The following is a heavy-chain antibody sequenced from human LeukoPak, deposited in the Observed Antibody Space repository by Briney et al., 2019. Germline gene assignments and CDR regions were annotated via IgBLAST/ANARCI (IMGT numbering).Heavy chain of an antibody. CDR3: TRTDSSGYSAFDI. CDR1: GFTFSDYY. V-gene: IGHV3-49*04. J-gene: IGHJ3*02. Sequence: PGGSLRLSCAASGFTFSDYYMDWVRQAPGKGLEWVGFIRSKAYGGTTEYAASVKGRFTISRDDSKSIAYLQMNSLKTEDTAVYYCTRTDSSGYSAFDIWGQGTMVTVSS. CDR2: IRSKAYGGTT. D-gene: IGHD3-22*01.